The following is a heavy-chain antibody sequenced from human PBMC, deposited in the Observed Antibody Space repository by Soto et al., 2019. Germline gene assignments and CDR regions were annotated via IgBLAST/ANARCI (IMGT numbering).Heavy chain of an antibody. CDR1: GGSISSVGYS. V-gene: IGHV4-30-2*01. Sequence: SETLSLTCAVSGGSISSVGYSWSWIRQPPGKGLEWIGYIYHSGSTYYNPSLKSRVTISVDRSKNQFSLKLSSVTAADTAVYYCARVSFDYYYDSSGYYLQTWGQGALVTVSS. J-gene: IGHJ4*02. CDR3: ARVSFDYYYDSSGYYLQT. D-gene: IGHD3-22*01. CDR2: IYHSGST.